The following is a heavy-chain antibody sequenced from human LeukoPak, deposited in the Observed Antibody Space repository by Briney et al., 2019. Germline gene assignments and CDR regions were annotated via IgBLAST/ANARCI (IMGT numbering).Heavy chain of an antibody. V-gene: IGHV3-9*01. Sequence: GGSLRLSCAASGFTFDDYAIHWVRQAPGKGLEGVSGITWKSGTIDYADSVKGRFTISRDNAKNSLYLQMNSLRVEDTALYYCAKGRGWREYYYYGMDVWGQGTKVTVSS. CDR3: AKGRGWREYYYYGMDV. D-gene: IGHD6-19*01. CDR1: GFTFDDYA. J-gene: IGHJ6*02. CDR2: ITWKSGTI.